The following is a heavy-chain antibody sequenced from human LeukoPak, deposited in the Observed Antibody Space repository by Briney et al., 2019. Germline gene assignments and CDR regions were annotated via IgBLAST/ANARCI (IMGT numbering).Heavy chain of an antibody. J-gene: IGHJ4*02. CDR2: INRDGSTT. V-gene: IGHV3-74*01. D-gene: IGHD2-15*01. CDR3: ARDENCSGGDCPKRGSDY. Sequence: GGSLRLSCAASGFTLSTYWMHWVRQAPGKGLVWVAHINRDGSTTNYADSVKGRFTISRDNAKNTMYLQMNSLRAEDTAVYYCARDENCSGGDCPKRGSDYWGQGTLVTVSS. CDR1: GFTLSTYW.